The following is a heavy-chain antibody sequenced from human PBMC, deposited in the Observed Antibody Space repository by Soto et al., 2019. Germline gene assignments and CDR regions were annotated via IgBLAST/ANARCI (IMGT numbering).Heavy chain of an antibody. Sequence: QGQLVQSGGEVKKPGASVKVSCKASGYIFTSYGINWVRQAPGQGPEWMGWISVYNGRTKYAENAPGRVTMTRDTSTKTAYMELRNLRSDDTAVYYCARHPRPHDILTGNYKITWFETWGQVPLVTVSS. V-gene: IGHV1-18*01. J-gene: IGHJ5*02. CDR2: ISVYNGRT. CDR1: GYIFTSYG. CDR3: ARHPRPHDILTGNYKITWFET. D-gene: IGHD3-9*01.